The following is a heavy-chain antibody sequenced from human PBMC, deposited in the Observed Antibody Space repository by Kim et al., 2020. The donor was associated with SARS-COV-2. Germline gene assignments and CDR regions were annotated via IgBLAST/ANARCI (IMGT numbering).Heavy chain of an antibody. J-gene: IGHJ4*02. V-gene: IGHV3-21*01. D-gene: IGHD2-2*02. Sequence: DSVKGRFTISRDNAKNSLYLQMNSLRAEDTAVYYCARGVVVPAAIRFIDYWGQGTLVTVSS. CDR3: ARGVVVPAAIRFIDY.